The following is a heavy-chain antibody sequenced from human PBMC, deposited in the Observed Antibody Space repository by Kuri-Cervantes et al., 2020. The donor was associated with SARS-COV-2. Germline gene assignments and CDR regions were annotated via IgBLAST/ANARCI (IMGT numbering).Heavy chain of an antibody. D-gene: IGHD3-3*01. Sequence: GESLKISCAASGFTFSSYAMHWVRQAPGKGLEWVAVISYDGSNKYYADSVRGRFTISRDNGENSLSLQMNNLRVEDTAVYYCARGLNLGYWGQGTLVTVSS. CDR3: ARGLNLGY. CDR2: ISYDGSNK. CDR1: GFTFSSYA. V-gene: IGHV3-30*04. J-gene: IGHJ4*02.